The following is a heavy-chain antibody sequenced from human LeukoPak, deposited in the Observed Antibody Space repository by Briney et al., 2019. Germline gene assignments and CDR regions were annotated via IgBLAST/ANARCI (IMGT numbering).Heavy chain of an antibody. CDR1: GASISTAGYY. CDR3: ASITIFGVVIP. Sequence: SQTLSLTCSFSGASISTAGYYWTWIRQPPGEGLEWVGYIYYTGAIDYNPSLKSRLTISLDTSKNQFSLKLSSVTAADTAVYYCASITIFGVVIPWGQGTLVTVSS. D-gene: IGHD3-3*01. V-gene: IGHV4-31*03. CDR2: IYYTGAI. J-gene: IGHJ5*02.